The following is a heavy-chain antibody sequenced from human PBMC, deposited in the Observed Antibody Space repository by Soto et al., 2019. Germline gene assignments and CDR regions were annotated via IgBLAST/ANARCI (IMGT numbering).Heavy chain of an antibody. CDR2: ISSNSGNR. J-gene: IGHJ3*01. CDR3: AKEDCSSPPCPPDAFDV. CDR1: GFTFDDYN. V-gene: IGHV3-9*01. D-gene: IGHD2-2*01. Sequence: GGSLRLSCAASGFTFDDYNMHWVRQAPGKGLEWVSGISSNSGNRAYAGSVKGRFTISRDNAKNSLYLQMSSLRAEDTALYYCAKEDCSSPPCPPDAFDVWGQGTMVTVSS.